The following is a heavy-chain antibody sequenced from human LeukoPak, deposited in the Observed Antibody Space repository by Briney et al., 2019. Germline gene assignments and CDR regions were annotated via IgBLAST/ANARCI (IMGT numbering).Heavy chain of an antibody. Sequence: GGSLRLSCAASGCTLSGSAMHWVRQASGKGLACVGRMNSKGNNYATTYAASVKGRFTISRDDSKNTAYLQMNSLKTEDTAVYYCTRHIWFGEDWYFDLWGRGTLVTVSS. CDR3: TRHIWFGEDWYFDL. V-gene: IGHV3-73*01. CDR1: GCTLSGSA. J-gene: IGHJ2*01. D-gene: IGHD3-10*01. CDR2: MNSKGNNYAT.